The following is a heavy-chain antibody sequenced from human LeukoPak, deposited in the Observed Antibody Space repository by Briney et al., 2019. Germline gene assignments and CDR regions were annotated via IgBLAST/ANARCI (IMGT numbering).Heavy chain of an antibody. CDR2: LYSGGDT. J-gene: IGHJ4*02. CDR1: GFTVSSNC. Sequence: GGSLRLSCAASGFTVSSNCMNWVRQAPGKGLEWVSVLYSGGDTYYTDSVKGRFTISRDNSKNTLYLQMNSLRVEDTAVYYCARARGSGWLDFDCWGQGTLVTVSS. CDR3: ARARGSGWLDFDC. D-gene: IGHD6-19*01. V-gene: IGHV3-53*01.